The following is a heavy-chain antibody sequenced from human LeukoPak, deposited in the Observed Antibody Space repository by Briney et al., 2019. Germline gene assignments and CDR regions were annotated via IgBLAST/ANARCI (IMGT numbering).Heavy chain of an antibody. V-gene: IGHV3-9*01. CDR3: AKGYSSGWLAFDY. J-gene: IGHJ4*02. CDR2: ISWNSGSI. Sequence: PGRSLRLSCAASGFTFDDYAMPWVRQAPGKGLEWVSGISWNSGSIGYADSVKGRFTISRDNAKNSLYLQMNSLRAEDTALYYCAKGYSSGWLAFDYWGQGTLVTVSS. CDR1: GFTFDDYA. D-gene: IGHD6-19*01.